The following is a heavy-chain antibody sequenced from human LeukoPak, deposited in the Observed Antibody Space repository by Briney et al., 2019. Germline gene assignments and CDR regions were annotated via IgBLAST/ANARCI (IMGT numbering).Heavy chain of an antibody. V-gene: IGHV1-2*02. CDR2: INPNCGGT. D-gene: IGHD6-13*01. Sequence: GASVKVSCKASGYTFTGYYMHWVRQAPGQGLEWMGWINPNCGGTNYAQKFQGRVTMTRDTSISTAYMELSRLRSDDTAVYYCARIAAAGTVHWFDPWGQGTLVTVSS. CDR3: ARIAAAGTVHWFDP. CDR1: GYTFTGYY. J-gene: IGHJ5*02.